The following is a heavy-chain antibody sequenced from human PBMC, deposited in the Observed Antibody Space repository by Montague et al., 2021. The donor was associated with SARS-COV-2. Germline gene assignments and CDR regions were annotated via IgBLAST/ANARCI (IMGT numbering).Heavy chain of an antibody. V-gene: IGHV4-61*02. D-gene: IGHD2-2*01. Sequence: TLSLTCTVSGGTISSDNYYWSWIRQRAGKGLEWIGRVYSSGNTYYNPSLKSRVTMSVDTSKNQFSLKLNSVTAADTAVYYCARAHIVLVPSAVNNWFDPWGQGTLVTVSS. CDR1: GGTISSDNYY. J-gene: IGHJ5*02. CDR2: VYSSGNT. CDR3: ARAHIVLVPSAVNNWFDP.